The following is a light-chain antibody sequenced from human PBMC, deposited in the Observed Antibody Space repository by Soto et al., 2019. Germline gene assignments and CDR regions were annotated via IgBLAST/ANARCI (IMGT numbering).Light chain of an antibody. CDR1: SSNIGNNY. CDR3: GTWDSSLTVGV. CDR2: DND. J-gene: IGLJ3*02. Sequence: QSVLTQPPSVSAAPGQKVTISCSGNSSNIGNNYVSWYQQFPGTAPKLLIYDNDQRPSEIPDRFSASKSGTSATLDITGLQNGDEADYYCGTWDSSLTVGVFGGGTKLTVL. V-gene: IGLV1-51*01.